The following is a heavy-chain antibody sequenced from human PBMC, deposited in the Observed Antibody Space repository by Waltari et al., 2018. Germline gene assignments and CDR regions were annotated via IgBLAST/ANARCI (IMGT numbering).Heavy chain of an antibody. CDR2: ISSSSSNR. CDR1: GFTLGNYS. CDR3: ARGVSITETPWFAY. D-gene: IGHD5-12*01. J-gene: IGHJ4*02. Sequence: EVQLVESGGGLVKPGGSLRLSCATSGFTLGNYSMNWVRQAPGKGLEWVSSISSSSSNRYYADSVKGRFTISRDNAKNSMYMQLNSLRVEDTAIYYCARGVSITETPWFAYWGQGTLVTVSS. V-gene: IGHV3-21*02.